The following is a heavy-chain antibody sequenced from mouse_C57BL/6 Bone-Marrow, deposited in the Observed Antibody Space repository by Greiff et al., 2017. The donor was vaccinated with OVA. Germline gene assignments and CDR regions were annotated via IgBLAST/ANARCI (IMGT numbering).Heavy chain of an antibody. V-gene: IGHV14-4*01. CDR3: TTWSFAY. Sequence: EVQLQQSGAELVRPGASVKLSCTASGFNIKDDYMHWVKQRPEQGLEWIGWIDPENGDTEYASKFQGKAPITADTSSNTAYLQLSSLTSEDTAVYYCTTWSFAYWGQGTLVTVSA. J-gene: IGHJ3*01. D-gene: IGHD1-1*02. CDR2: IDPENGDT. CDR1: GFNIKDDY.